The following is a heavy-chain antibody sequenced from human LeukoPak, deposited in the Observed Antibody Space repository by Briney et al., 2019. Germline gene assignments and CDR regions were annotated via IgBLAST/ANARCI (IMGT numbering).Heavy chain of an antibody. CDR3: ARKGAGSSRDY. D-gene: IGHD1-26*01. J-gene: IGHJ4*02. Sequence: GGSLRLSCAASGFTFSNYEMNWVRQPPGKGLEWVSYISKSGRTIYYADPVEGRFTISRDNAKNSLYLQMNSLRGEDTAVYYWARKGAGSSRDYWGQGTLVTLSS. CDR2: ISKSGRTI. V-gene: IGHV3-48*03. CDR1: GFTFSNYE.